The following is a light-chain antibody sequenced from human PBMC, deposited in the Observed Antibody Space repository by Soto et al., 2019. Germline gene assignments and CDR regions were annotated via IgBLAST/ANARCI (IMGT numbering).Light chain of an antibody. V-gene: IGLV2-18*02. CDR2: EVS. J-gene: IGLJ1*01. Sequence: ALTQPPSVSGSPGQSVAISCTGTSSDVGSYNRVSWYQQPPGTAPKLIIYEVSNRPSGVPDRFSGSKSGNTASLTISGLQAEDEADYYCSSFTSSSTYVFGTGTKVTVL. CDR1: SSDVGSYNR. CDR3: SSFTSSSTYV.